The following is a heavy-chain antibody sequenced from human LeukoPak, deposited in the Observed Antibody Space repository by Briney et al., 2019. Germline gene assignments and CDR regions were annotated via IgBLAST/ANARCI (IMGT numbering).Heavy chain of an antibody. V-gene: IGHV3-23*01. CDR2: ITGSGDTT. J-gene: IGHJ4*02. CDR1: GFTFDDYA. Sequence: GRSLRLSCAASGFTFDDYAMSWVRQAPGKGLEWVSAITGSGDTTYYAHPVKGRFTISRDNSKNTVYLQMNSLRAEDTAIYYCANRRCTSNSCYLEYWGQGTLVTVSS. D-gene: IGHD2-2*01. CDR3: ANRRCTSNSCYLEY.